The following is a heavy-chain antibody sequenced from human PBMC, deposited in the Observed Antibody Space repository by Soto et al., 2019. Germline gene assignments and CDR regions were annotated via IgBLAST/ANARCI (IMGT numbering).Heavy chain of an antibody. CDR2: IFYSGST. CDR3: ARAKVAVAGSGWFDA. CDR1: GDSITSGDYY. J-gene: IGHJ5*01. D-gene: IGHD6-19*01. V-gene: IGHV4-30-4*01. Sequence: PSETLSLTCTVSGDSITSGDYYWSWVRQPPGKGLEWIGYIFYSGSTYYKASLKSRVTISLDMSRNQFSLKLTSVTAADTAVYYCARAKVAVAGSGWFDAWGHGTLVTVS.